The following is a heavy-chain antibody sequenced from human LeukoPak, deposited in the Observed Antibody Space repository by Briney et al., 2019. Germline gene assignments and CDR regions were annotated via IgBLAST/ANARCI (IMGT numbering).Heavy chain of an antibody. J-gene: IGHJ4*02. V-gene: IGHV3-30*04. Sequence: GGSLRLSCAASGFTFSSYEMNWVRQAPGKGLEWVAVISYDGSNKYYADSVKGRFTISRDNSKNTLYLQMNSLRAEDTAVYYCAREMWAVAGPFDYWGQGTLVTVSS. D-gene: IGHD6-19*01. CDR1: GFTFSSYE. CDR3: AREMWAVAGPFDY. CDR2: ISYDGSNK.